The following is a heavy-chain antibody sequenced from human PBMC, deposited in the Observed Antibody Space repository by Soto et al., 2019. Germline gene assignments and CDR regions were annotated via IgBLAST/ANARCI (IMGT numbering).Heavy chain of an antibody. J-gene: IGHJ6*01. CDR3: ARSFEAGYDSSGYPYGMDG. CDR2: IIPIFGTA. D-gene: IGHD3-22*01. V-gene: IGHV1-69*13. Sequence: ASVKVSCKSSGGTFSSYAISWVRQAPGQGLEWMGGIIPIFGTANYAQKFQGRVTITADESTSTAYMELSSLRSEDTAVYYCARSFEAGYDSSGYPYGMDGW. CDR1: GGTFSSYA.